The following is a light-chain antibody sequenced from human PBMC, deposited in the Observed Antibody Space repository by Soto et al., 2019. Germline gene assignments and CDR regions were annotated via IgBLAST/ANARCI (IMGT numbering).Light chain of an antibody. CDR1: QSVSSAL. CDR2: RAS. J-gene: IGKJ4*01. CDR3: QQYESSPLT. Sequence: EIVLTQSPDTLSLSPGERATLSCRASQSVSSALLAWYQQKPGQAPRLLIYRASTRATGIPDRFTGSRSGTDFTLTISRLEPEDFAVYYCQQYESSPLTFGGRTKVEIK. V-gene: IGKV3-20*01.